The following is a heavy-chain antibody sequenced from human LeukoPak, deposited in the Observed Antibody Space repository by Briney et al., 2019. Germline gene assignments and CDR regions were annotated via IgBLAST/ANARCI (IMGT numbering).Heavy chain of an antibody. CDR1: GGSISSSNW. J-gene: IGHJ5*02. Sequence: KPSETLSLTCAVSGGSISSSNWWSWVRQPPGKGLEWIGEIYHSGSTNYNPSLKSRVTISVDKSKNQFSLKPSSVTAADTAVYYCATAPLRYFDWLPLNWFDPWGQGTLVTVSS. V-gene: IGHV4-4*02. CDR2: IYHSGST. CDR3: ATAPLRYFDWLPLNWFDP. D-gene: IGHD3-9*01.